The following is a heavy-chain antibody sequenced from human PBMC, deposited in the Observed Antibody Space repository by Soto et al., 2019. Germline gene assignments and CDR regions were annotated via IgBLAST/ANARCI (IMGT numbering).Heavy chain of an antibody. D-gene: IGHD5-18*01. V-gene: IGHV3-15*07. CDR1: GFTFSNAW. Sequence: GGSLRLSCAASGFTFSNAWMNWVRQAPGKGLEWVGRIKSKNDGGTTDYAAPVKGRFTISRDDSKNKLYLQMNSLKTEDTAVYYCTTDEDTAMPNTHWGQGTLVTVSS. CDR2: IKSKNDGGTT. J-gene: IGHJ4*02. CDR3: TTDEDTAMPNTH.